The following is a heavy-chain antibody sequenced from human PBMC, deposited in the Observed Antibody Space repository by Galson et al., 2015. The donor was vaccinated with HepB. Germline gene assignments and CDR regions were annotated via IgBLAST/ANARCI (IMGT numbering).Heavy chain of an antibody. D-gene: IGHD2-2*01. CDR2: FDPEDGET. V-gene: IGHV1-24*01. Sequence: SVKVSCKVSGYTLTELSMHWVRQAPGKGLEWMGGFDPEDGETIYAQKFQGRVTMTEDTSTDTAYMELSSLRSEDTAVYYCATDRAIDCSSTSCKMAYWGQGTLVTVSS. CDR3: ATDRAIDCSSTSCKMAY. CDR1: GYTLTELS. J-gene: IGHJ4*02.